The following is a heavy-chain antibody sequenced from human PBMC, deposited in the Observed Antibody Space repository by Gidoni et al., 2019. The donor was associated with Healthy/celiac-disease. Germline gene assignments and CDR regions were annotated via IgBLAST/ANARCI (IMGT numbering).Heavy chain of an antibody. J-gene: IGHJ4*02. Sequence: QITLKESGPTLVKPTQTLTLTCTFSGFSLSTSGVGVGWIRQPPGKALEWLALIYWDDDKRYSPSLKSRLTITKDTSKNQVVLTMTNMDPVDTATYYCAHAHQYYDFWSLFDYWGQGTLVTVSS. D-gene: IGHD3-3*01. V-gene: IGHV2-5*02. CDR2: IYWDDDK. CDR1: GFSLSTSGVG. CDR3: AHAHQYYDFWSLFDY.